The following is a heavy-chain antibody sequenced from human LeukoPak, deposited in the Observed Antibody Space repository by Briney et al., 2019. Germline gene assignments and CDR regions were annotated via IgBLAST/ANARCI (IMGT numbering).Heavy chain of an antibody. Sequence: PSETLSLTCTVSGGSISSYYWSWIRQPPGKGLEWIGYIYTSGSTNYNPSLKSRVTISVDTSKNQFSLKLSSVTAADTAVYYCARFRSSSYNWFDPWGQGTLVTVSS. CDR3: ARFRSSSYNWFDP. CDR2: IYTSGST. CDR1: GGSISSYY. V-gene: IGHV4-4*09. J-gene: IGHJ5*02. D-gene: IGHD6-6*01.